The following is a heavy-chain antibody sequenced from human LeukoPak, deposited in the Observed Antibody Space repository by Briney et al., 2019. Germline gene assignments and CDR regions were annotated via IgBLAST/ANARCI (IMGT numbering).Heavy chain of an antibody. J-gene: IGHJ4*02. CDR1: GGSFSGYY. V-gene: IGHV4-34*01. CDR3: ATYCGGDCYPN. D-gene: IGHD2-21*02. CDR2: INHSGST. Sequence: SETLSLTCAVYGGSFSGYYWSWIRQPPGKGLEWIGEINHSGSTNYNPSLKSRVTISVDTSKNQFSLKLSSVTAVDTAVYYCATYCGGDCYPNWGQGTLVTVSS.